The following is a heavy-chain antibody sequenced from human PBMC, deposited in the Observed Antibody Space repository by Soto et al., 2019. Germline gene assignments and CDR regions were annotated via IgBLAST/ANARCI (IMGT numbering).Heavy chain of an antibody. CDR3: ARDRGYEPHDYYYNAMDV. J-gene: IGHJ6*02. Sequence: EVQLVESGGGLVKPGGSLRLACLASGFTFRTYTMNWVRQAPGKGREWVSGIRDFSPYTFYAESVKGRFTISRDNAKNSLYLQMNSLGVEDTAVYDCARDRGYEPHDYYYNAMDVWGQGTTVTVSS. CDR2: IRDFSPYT. CDR1: GFTFRTYT. D-gene: IGHD2-15*01. V-gene: IGHV3-21*01.